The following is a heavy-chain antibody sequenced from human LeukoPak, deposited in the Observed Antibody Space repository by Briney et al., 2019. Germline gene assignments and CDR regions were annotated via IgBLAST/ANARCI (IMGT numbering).Heavy chain of an antibody. CDR2: IYYSGST. V-gene: IGHV4-39*01. CDR3: ARGLGAFNWFDP. Sequence: SETLSFTCTVSGGSISSSSYYWGWIRQPPGKGLEWIGSIYYSGSTYYNPSLKSRVTISVDTSKNQFSLKLSSVTAADTAVYYCARGLGAFNWFDPWGQGTLVAVSS. D-gene: IGHD3-16*01. J-gene: IGHJ5*02. CDR1: GGSISSSSYY.